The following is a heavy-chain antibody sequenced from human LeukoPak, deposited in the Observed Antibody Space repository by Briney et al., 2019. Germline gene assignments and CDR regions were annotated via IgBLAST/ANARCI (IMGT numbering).Heavy chain of an antibody. V-gene: IGHV4-59*01. CDR1: GGSISSYY. CDR3: ARGIDGSGSYYYYYYYMDV. D-gene: IGHD3-10*01. Sequence: SETLSLTCTVSGGSISSYYWRWIRQPPGKGLEWIGHIYYSGSTNYNPSLKSRVTISVDTSKNQFSLKLSSVTAADTAVYYCARGIDGSGSYYYYYYYMDVWGKGTTVTVSS. CDR2: IYYSGST. J-gene: IGHJ6*03.